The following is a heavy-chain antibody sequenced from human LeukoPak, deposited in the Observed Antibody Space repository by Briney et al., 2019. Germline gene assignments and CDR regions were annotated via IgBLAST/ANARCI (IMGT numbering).Heavy chain of an antibody. CDR1: GFTFSNAW. CDR2: IKSKTDGGTT. J-gene: IGHJ6*02. D-gene: IGHD3-10*01. V-gene: IGHV3-15*01. Sequence: GGSLRLSCAASGFTFSNAWMSWVRQAPGEGLEWVGRIKSKTDGGTTDYTAPVKGRFTISRDDSKNTLYLQMNSLKTVDTAVYYCTTGPFDYYGSASYLANGMDVWGQGTTVTVSS. CDR3: TTGPFDYYGSASYLANGMDV.